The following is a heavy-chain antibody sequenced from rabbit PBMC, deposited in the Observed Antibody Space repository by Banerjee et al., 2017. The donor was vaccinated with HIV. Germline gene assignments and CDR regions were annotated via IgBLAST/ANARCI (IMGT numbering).Heavy chain of an antibody. V-gene: IGHV1S45*01. J-gene: IGHJ4*01. CDR1: GFSFSDKAV. D-gene: IGHD6-1*01. CDR3: ARAGSDYTVGGYAGANHL. Sequence: QEQLVESGGGLVQPEGSLKLSCTASGFSFSDKAVMCWVRQAPGKGLEWIACINAVTGKAVYATWAKGRFTFSKTSSTTVTLQMTSLTAADTATYFCARAGSDYTVGGYAGANHLWGPGTLVTVS. CDR2: INAVTGKA.